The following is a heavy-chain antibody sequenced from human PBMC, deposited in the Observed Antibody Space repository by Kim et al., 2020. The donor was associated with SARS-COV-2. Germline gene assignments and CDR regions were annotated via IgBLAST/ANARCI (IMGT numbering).Heavy chain of an antibody. D-gene: IGHD3-9*01. Sequence: NYAQKFQGRVTMTRDTSISTAYMELSRLRSDDTAVYYCARGRYNYDILTGWGQGTLVTVSS. CDR3: ARGRYNYDILTG. J-gene: IGHJ4*02. V-gene: IGHV1-2*02.